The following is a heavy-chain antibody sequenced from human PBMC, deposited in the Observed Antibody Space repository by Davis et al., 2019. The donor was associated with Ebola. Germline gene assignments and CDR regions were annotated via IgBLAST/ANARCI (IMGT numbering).Heavy chain of an antibody. J-gene: IGHJ6*03. Sequence: PGGSLRLSCAASGFTFSSYSMNWVRQAPGKGLEWVSYISSSGGTIYYTDSVKGRFTISRDNAKNSLYLQMNSLRAEDTAVYYCAKDSQYCSSTSCYSDYMDVWGKGTTVTVSS. CDR3: AKDSQYCSSTSCYSDYMDV. D-gene: IGHD2-2*01. CDR1: GFTFSSYS. CDR2: ISSSGGTI. V-gene: IGHV3-48*04.